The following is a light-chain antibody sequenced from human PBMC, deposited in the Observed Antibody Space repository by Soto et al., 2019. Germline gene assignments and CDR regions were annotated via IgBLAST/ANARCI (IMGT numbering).Light chain of an antibody. Sequence: QSALTQPASVSGSPGQSITISCTGSSSDVGAYHFVSWYQHHPGKAPKLILYEVTARPSGVSSRFSGSKSGNTASLTISGLQADDEANYYCSSYTSSNTPYVCGTGTKVTVL. J-gene: IGLJ1*01. CDR2: EVT. CDR1: SSDVGAYHF. V-gene: IGLV2-14*01. CDR3: SSYTSSNTPYV.